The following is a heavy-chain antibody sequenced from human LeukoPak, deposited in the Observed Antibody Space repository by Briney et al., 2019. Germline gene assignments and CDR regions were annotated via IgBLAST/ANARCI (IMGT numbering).Heavy chain of an antibody. V-gene: IGHV5-51*01. CDR3: ARQGAGVSLDY. J-gene: IGHJ4*02. Sequence: GGSLKISCKGAGYTFTNYWIGWVRQMPGKGLEWMGIFNPGDSDSRYSPSFQGQVTISADKSINTAYLQWSSLKASDTAMYYCARQGAGVSLDYWGQGTLVTVSS. D-gene: IGHD2-8*01. CDR2: FNPGDSDS. CDR1: GYTFTNYW.